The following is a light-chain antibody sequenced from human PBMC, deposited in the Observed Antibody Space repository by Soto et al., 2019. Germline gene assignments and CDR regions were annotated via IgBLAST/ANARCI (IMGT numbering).Light chain of an antibody. CDR3: QQYKNWPL. Sequence: IVWTQSPGTLSFSPGERATLSCTASRSVSRSYLAWYQQKPGQAPRLPIYGASSRATGIPDRFSGTGSGTEFTLTIRSLKSEDFAVYYCQQYKNWPLFGQGTRLEIK. CDR1: RSVSRSY. V-gene: IGKV3-20*01. J-gene: IGKJ5*01. CDR2: GAS.